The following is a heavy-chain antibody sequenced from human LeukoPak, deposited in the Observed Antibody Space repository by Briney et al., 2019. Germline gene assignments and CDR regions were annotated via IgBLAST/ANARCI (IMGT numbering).Heavy chain of an antibody. V-gene: IGHV3-23*01. CDR3: AKAPATSCSGVYCYPFDH. Sequence: GGTLRLSCAASGFTFSSYGMSGVRQATGKGLEWVSDIRCSDSGTFYAESVRGRFTIYRDNSKNTLFLQMNSLRAEDAGVYYCAKAPATSCSGVYCYPFDHWGQGTLVTVSS. J-gene: IGHJ4*02. CDR1: GFTFSSYG. D-gene: IGHD2-15*01. CDR2: IRCSDSGT.